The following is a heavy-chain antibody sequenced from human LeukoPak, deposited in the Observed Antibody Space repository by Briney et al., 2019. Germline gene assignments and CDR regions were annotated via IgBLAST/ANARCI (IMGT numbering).Heavy chain of an antibody. V-gene: IGHV4-4*09. CDR1: GGSISSYC. J-gene: IGHJ6*03. CDR2: IYTSGST. Sequence: ASETLSLTCTVSGGSISSYCWSWIRQPPGKGLEWIGYIYTSGSTNYNPSLKSRVTISLDTSKNQFSLKLSSVTVADTAVYYCARQDYYYYYMGVWGKGTTVTVSS. CDR3: ARQDYYYYYMGV.